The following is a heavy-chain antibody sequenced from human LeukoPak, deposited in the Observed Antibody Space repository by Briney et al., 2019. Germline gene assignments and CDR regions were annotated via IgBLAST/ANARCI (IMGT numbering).Heavy chain of an antibody. D-gene: IGHD6-13*01. J-gene: IGHJ4*02. V-gene: IGHV3-43*01. CDR1: GFTFDDYT. CDR3: ARDRPAGDMQQRKIDY. CDR2: ISWDGGST. Sequence: AGGSLRLSCAASGFTFDDYTMHWVRQAPGKGLEWVSLISWDGGSTYYADSVKGRFTISRDNSKNSLYLQMNSLRAEDTAVYYCARDRPAGDMQQRKIDYWGQGTLVTVSS.